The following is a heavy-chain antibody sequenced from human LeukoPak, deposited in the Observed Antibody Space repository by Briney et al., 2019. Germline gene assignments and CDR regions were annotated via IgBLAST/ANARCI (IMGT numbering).Heavy chain of an antibody. Sequence: GASVKVSCKASGYTFTSYGISWVRQAPGQGLEWMGWISAYNGNTNYAQKLQGRVTMTTDTSTSTAHMELRSLRSDDTAVYYCARGGVVVTAIRTDDAFDIWGQGTMATVSS. CDR2: ISAYNGNT. D-gene: IGHD2-21*02. CDR3: ARGGVVVTAIRTDDAFDI. J-gene: IGHJ3*02. CDR1: GYTFTSYG. V-gene: IGHV1-18*01.